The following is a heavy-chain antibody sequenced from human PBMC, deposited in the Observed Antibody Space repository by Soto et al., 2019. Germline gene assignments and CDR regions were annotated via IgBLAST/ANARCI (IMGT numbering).Heavy chain of an antibody. J-gene: IGHJ6*02. Sequence: GGSLRLSCAASGFTFSSYAMSWVRQAPGKGLEWVSAISGSGGSTYYADSVKGRFTISRDNSKNTLYLQMNSLRAEDTAVYYCAKGGGTVDSSSWYSQGNVYYGMDVWGQGTTVTVSS. V-gene: IGHV3-23*01. CDR2: ISGSGGST. D-gene: IGHD6-13*01. CDR3: AKGGGTVDSSSWYSQGNVYYGMDV. CDR1: GFTFSSYA.